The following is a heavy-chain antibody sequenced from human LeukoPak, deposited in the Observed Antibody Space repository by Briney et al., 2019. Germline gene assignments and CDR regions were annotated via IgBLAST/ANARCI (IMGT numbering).Heavy chain of an antibody. CDR1: GGSISSYY. V-gene: IGHV4-4*07. CDR3: ARQGPAVAGTVVPHNWFDP. J-gene: IGHJ5*02. D-gene: IGHD6-19*01. CDR2: IYTSGST. Sequence: KPSETLSLTCTVSGGSISSYYWSWIRQPAGKGLEWIGRIYTSGSTNYNPSLKSRVTMSVDTSKNQFSLKLSSVTAADTAVYYCARQGPAVAGTVVPHNWFDPWGQGTLVTVSS.